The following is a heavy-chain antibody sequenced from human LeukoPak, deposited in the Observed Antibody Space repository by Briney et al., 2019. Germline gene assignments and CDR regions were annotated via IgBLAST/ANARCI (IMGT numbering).Heavy chain of an antibody. V-gene: IGHV1-2*02. CDR1: GYTFTGYY. CDR2: INPNSGGT. CDR3: ARDGKHCSGGNCYLGY. Sequence: EASVKVSCKASGYTFTGYYMHWVRQAPGQGLEWMGWINPNSGGTNYAQKFQGRVTMTRDTSISTAYMELSRLRSDDTAVYYCARDGKHCSGGNCYLGYWGQGTLVTVSS. D-gene: IGHD2-15*01. J-gene: IGHJ4*02.